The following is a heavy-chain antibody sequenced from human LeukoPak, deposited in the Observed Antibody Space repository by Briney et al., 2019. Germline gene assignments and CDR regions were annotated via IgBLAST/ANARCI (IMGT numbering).Heavy chain of an antibody. CDR3: ARENTIFGVDY. D-gene: IGHD3-3*01. CDR1: GYTFTGYY. CDR2: INSNSGGT. J-gene: IGHJ4*02. V-gene: IGHV1-2*06. Sequence: ASVKVSCKASGYTFTGYYMHWVRQAPGQGLEWMGRINSNSGGTNYAQKFQGRVTMTRDTSISTAYMELSSLISDDTAVYYCARENTIFGVDYWGQGTLVTVST.